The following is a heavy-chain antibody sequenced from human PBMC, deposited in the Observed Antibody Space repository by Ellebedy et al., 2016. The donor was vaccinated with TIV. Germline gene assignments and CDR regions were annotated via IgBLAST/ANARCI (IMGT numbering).Heavy chain of an antibody. V-gene: IGHV4-59*01. D-gene: IGHD3-22*01. CDR2: IYYSGST. CDR3: ARQTYYYDGSGPNWFDT. CDR1: GGSISSFY. J-gene: IGHJ5*02. Sequence: SETLSLTXTVSGGSISSFYWSWIRQHPGKGLEWIGYIYYSGSTNYNPSLKSRVTISVDTSKNQFSLKLSSVTAADTAVYYCARQTYYYDGSGPNWFDTWGQGTLVTVSS.